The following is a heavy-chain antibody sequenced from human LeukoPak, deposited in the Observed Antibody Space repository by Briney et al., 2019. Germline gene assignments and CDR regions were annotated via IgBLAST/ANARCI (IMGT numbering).Heavy chain of an antibody. CDR3: ARDRHYYGSGTRNDY. CDR2: IYHSGST. CDR1: GYSISSGYY. J-gene: IGHJ4*02. D-gene: IGHD3-10*01. V-gene: IGHV4-38-2*02. Sequence: SETLSLTCTVSGYSISSGYYWGWIRQPPGKGLEWIGSIYHSGSTYYNPSLKSRVTISVDTSKNQFSLKPSSVTAADTAVYYCARDRHYYGSGTRNDYWGQGTLVTVSS.